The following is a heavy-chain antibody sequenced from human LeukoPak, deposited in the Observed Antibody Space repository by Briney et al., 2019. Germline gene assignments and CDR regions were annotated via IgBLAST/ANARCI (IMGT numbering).Heavy chain of an antibody. Sequence: ASVKVSCKASGYTFTNYYMHWVRQAPGQGLEWMGWISGYNGDTKYAQNVQGRVTMTTDTSTSTAYMELRTLRSDDTAVYYCARDRRRYYSGSGSYSPDYWGQGTLVTVSS. CDR1: GYTFTNYY. J-gene: IGHJ4*02. D-gene: IGHD3-10*01. CDR2: ISGYNGDT. V-gene: IGHV1-18*04. CDR3: ARDRRRYYSGSGSYSPDY.